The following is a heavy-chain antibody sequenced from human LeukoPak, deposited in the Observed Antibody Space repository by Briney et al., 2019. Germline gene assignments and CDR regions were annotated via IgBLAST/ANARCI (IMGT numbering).Heavy chain of an antibody. Sequence: SETLSLTCTVSGGSISSYYWSWIRQPPGKGLEWIGYIYYSGSTNYNPSLKSRVTISVDTSKNQFSLKLSSVTAADTAVYYCARPSRRGVSYLLDYWGQGTLVTVSS. CDR3: ARPSRRGVSYLLDY. V-gene: IGHV4-59*12. J-gene: IGHJ4*02. CDR2: IYYSGST. D-gene: IGHD1-26*01. CDR1: GGSISSYY.